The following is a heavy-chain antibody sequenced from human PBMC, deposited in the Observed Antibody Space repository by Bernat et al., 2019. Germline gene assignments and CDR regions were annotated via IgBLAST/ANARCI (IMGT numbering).Heavy chain of an antibody. D-gene: IGHD1-7*01. V-gene: IGHV1-69*06. CDR1: GGTFSSYA. Sequence: QVQLVQSGAEVKKPGSSVKVSCKASGGTFSSYAISWVRQAPGQGLEWMGGILPIFGTPNYAQKFQGRVTITADKSTSTAYMGLSSRRSEDTAVYYCARNWNYDHYYYYGMDVWGQGTAVTVSS. J-gene: IGHJ6*02. CDR2: ILPIFGTP. CDR3: ARNWNYDHYYYYGMDV.